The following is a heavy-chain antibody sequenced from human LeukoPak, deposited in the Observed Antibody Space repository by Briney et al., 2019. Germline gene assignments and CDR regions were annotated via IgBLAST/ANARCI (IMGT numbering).Heavy chain of an antibody. Sequence: ASVKVSCKASGGTFSSYAICWVRQAPGQGLEWMGGIIPIFGTANYAQKFQGRVTITTDESTSTAYMELSSLRSEDTAVYYCARASDSNEDYYYYMDVWGKGTTVTVSS. CDR1: GGTFSSYA. CDR2: IIPIFGTA. V-gene: IGHV1-69*05. CDR3: ARASDSNEDYYYYMDV. J-gene: IGHJ6*03. D-gene: IGHD4-11*01.